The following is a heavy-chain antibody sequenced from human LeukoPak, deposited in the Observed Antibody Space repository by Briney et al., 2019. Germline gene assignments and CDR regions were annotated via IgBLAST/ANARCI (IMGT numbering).Heavy chain of an antibody. CDR3: AATPRIQRKPDYFDY. D-gene: IGHD5-18*01. J-gene: IGHJ4*02. V-gene: IGHV3-11*01. CDR1: GFTFSDYY. CDR2: ISSSGSTI. Sequence: GGSLRLSCAASGFTFSDYYMSWIRQAPGKGLEWVSYISSSGSTIYYADPVKGRFTISRDNAKNSLYLQMNSLRAEDTAVYYCAATPRIQRKPDYFDYWGQGTLVTVSS.